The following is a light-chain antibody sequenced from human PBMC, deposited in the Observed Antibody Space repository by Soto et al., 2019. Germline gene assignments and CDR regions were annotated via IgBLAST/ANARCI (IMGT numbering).Light chain of an antibody. CDR1: SSDVGAFVY. V-gene: IGLV2-14*01. Sequence: QTVVTQPASVSGSPGQSITISCTRTSSDVGAFVYVSWYQQHPGKAPKLMIYEVSNRPSGVSNRFSGSKSGNTASLTISGLQAEDEADYFCSTVRVFGGGTKLTVL. J-gene: IGLJ2*01. CDR3: STVRV. CDR2: EVS.